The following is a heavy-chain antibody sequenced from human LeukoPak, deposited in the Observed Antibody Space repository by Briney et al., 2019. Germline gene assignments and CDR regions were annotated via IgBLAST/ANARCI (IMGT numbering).Heavy chain of an antibody. CDR3: ARWTTTFLDY. CDR1: GYTFTGNY. Sequence: GASVKVSCKASGYTFTGNYMHWVRQAPGQGLEWMGWINPNSGGTNYAQKFQGRVTMTRDTSTSTVYMDLSSLRSEDTAVYYCARWTTTFLDYWGQGTLVTVSS. J-gene: IGHJ4*02. V-gene: IGHV1-2*02. D-gene: IGHD1-1*01. CDR2: INPNSGGT.